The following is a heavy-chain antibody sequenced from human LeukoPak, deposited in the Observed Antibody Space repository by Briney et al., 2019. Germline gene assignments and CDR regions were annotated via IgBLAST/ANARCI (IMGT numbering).Heavy chain of an antibody. CDR1: GGTFSSYE. J-gene: IGHJ4*02. Sequence: RASVKVSCKASGGTFSSYEISWVRQAPGQGLEWMGGVIPMFGTAKYAQKFQGRVTITADKSTSTAYMELSSLRSEDTAVYYCARDSLRAKGPYFYWGQGTLVTVSS. V-gene: IGHV1-69*06. CDR3: ARDSLRAKGPYFY. CDR2: VIPMFGTA. D-gene: IGHD2/OR15-2a*01.